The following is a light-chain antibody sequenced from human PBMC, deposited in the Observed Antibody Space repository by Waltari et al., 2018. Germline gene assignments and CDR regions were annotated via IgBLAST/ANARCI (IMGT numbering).Light chain of an antibody. V-gene: IGKV1-9*01. CDR3: QQLNSYSLIT. CDR1: QGRSNY. Sequence: DIQLTQSPSLLSASLGDRVTITCRPSQGRSNYLAWYQQQPGKAPKLLISATATLQSGGPSRFSGSGSGTEFTLTISDLQPEDFTTYYCQQLNSYSLITFGQGTRLEIK. J-gene: IGKJ5*01. CDR2: ATA.